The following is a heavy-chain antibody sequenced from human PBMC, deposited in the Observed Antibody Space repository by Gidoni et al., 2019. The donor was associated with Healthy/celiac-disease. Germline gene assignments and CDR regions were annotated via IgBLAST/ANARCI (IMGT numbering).Heavy chain of an antibody. CDR1: GFTFSSYA. Sequence: EVQLLESGGGLVQPGGCLRISCAASGFTFSSYAMSWVRQAPGQGLEWVSAISGSGGSTYYADSVKGRFTISRDNSKNTLYLQMNSLRAEDTAVYYCAKERSYFFYFDYWGQGTLVTVSS. CDR3: AKERSYFFYFDY. D-gene: IGHD1-26*01. CDR2: ISGSGGST. V-gene: IGHV3-23*01. J-gene: IGHJ4*02.